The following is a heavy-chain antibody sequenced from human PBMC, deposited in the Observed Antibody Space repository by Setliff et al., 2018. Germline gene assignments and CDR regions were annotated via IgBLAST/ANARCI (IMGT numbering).Heavy chain of an antibody. V-gene: IGHV1-2*06. CDR3: ARGPSNYDLLTGCDC. Sequence: ASVKVSCKVSGYTLTELSMHWVRQAPGQGLEWMGRINPSSGGTNYAQKFQGRVTMTRDTSISTAYMELSRLRSDDSAVYYCARGPSNYDLLTGCDCWGQGTLVTVSS. CDR1: GYTLTELS. D-gene: IGHD3-9*01. J-gene: IGHJ4*02. CDR2: INPSSGGT.